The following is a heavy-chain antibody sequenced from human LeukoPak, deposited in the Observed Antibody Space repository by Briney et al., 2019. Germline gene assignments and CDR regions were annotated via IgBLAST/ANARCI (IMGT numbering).Heavy chain of an antibody. V-gene: IGHV3-15*01. Sequence: SWVRQAPGKGLEWVGCIKSKTDGGTTDYAAPVKGRFTISRDDSKNTLYLQMNSLKTEDTAVYYCTTAYYYDSSGYYYYYGMDVWGQGTTVTVSS. CDR2: IKSKTDGGTT. J-gene: IGHJ6*02. D-gene: IGHD3-22*01. CDR3: TTAYYYDSSGYYYYYGMDV.